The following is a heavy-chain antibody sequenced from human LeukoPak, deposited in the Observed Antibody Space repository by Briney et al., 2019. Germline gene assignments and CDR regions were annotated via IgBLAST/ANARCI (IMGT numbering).Heavy chain of an antibody. CDR2: ISHSGRA. D-gene: IGHD3-22*01. Sequence: SETLSLTCAVSGGSLSGHSWSWIRQPPGKGLEWMGEISHSGRANYNPSLSGRLTMSIDTSRNQFSMKLTSVTAADTAVYYCARLCLEITMIVVVFMPPQAWFDPWGQGTLVTVSS. CDR1: GGSLSGHS. V-gene: IGHV4-34*01. CDR3: ARLCLEITMIVVVFMPPQAWFDP. J-gene: IGHJ5*02.